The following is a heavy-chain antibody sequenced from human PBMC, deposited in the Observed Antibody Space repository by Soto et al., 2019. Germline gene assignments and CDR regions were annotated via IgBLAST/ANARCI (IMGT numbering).Heavy chain of an antibody. D-gene: IGHD6-19*01. V-gene: IGHV4-30-4*01. CDR1: GGSISSGDYY. CDR3: ARDAIAVVELSYYYYGMDV. CDR2: IYYSGST. Sequence: QVQLQESGPGLVKPSQTLSLTCTVSGGSISSGDYYWSWIRQPPGKGLEWIGYIYYSGSTYYNPSLMSRVTISVDTSKNQFSLKLSSVTAADTAVYYCARDAIAVVELSYYYYGMDVWGQGTTVTVSS. J-gene: IGHJ6*02.